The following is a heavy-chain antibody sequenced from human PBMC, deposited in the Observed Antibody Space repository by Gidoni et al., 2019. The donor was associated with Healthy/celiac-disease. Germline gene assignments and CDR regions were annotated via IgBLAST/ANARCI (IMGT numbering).Heavy chain of an antibody. V-gene: IGHV4-34*01. CDR1: GGAFSGYY. CDR3: ARGSSIAVASH. J-gene: IGHJ4*02. Sequence: QVQLQQWLAGRLKTSETLSLTRAVYGGAFSGYYWSWIRQPPGKGLEWIGEINHSGRTNYNPSLKSRVTISIDTSKSQLYLKVSSVTAADTAVYYCARGSSIAVASHWGQGTLVTVSS. CDR2: INHSGRT. D-gene: IGHD6-19*01.